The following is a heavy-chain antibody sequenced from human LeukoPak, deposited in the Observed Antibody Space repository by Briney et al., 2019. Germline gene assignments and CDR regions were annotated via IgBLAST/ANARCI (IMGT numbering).Heavy chain of an antibody. CDR1: GGSISSYY. Sequence: TCTXXGGSISSYYWSWIRQPPGKGLEGMXYXXYSGSTNYNPSLTSRVTISVDTSKNQFSLKLSSVTAADTAVYYCARGPGETYYYDSSGYPLDYWGQGTLVTVSS. V-gene: IGHV4-59*01. J-gene: IGHJ4*02. CDR2: XXYSGST. D-gene: IGHD3-22*01. CDR3: ARGPGETYYYDSSGYPLDY.